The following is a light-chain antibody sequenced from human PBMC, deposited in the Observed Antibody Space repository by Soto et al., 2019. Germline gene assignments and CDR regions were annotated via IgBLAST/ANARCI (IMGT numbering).Light chain of an antibody. V-gene: IGKV1-39*01. J-gene: IGKJ2*01. CDR2: AAS. CDR3: QQSYSTPYT. CDR1: QSISSY. Sequence: DIQMTQSPPSLSASVGDRVTMTCRASQSISSYLIWYQQKPGSAPKLLIHAASSLQSGVPSRFSGSGSGTDFTLTISSLQPGDFATYYCQQSYSTPYTFGQGTKLEI.